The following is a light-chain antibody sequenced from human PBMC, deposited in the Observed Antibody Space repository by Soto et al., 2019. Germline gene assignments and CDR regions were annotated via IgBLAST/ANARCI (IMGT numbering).Light chain of an antibody. Sequence: DIQMTQSPSSLSASVGDRVTITCRASQGINIYLSWYQQKPGKVPKLLIYAASNLQSGVPSRFSGSGSGTDLTLTISSLQPEGVATYYCQKYDRVPGTFGQGTKVEIK. CDR1: QGINIY. V-gene: IGKV1-27*01. CDR3: QKYDRVPGT. CDR2: AAS. J-gene: IGKJ1*01.